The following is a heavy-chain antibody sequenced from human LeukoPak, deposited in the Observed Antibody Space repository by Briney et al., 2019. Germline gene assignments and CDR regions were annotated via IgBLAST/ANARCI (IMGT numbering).Heavy chain of an antibody. D-gene: IGHD3-3*01. J-gene: IGHJ6*03. Sequence: AGGSLRLSCAASGFTISSNYMSWVRQAPGKGLEWVSVIYSGDNTYYADSVKGRFIITRDNSNNTVYLQMNSLRAEDTAVYYCARVEAYYDFWSGYIFRTDYYYYMDVWGKGTAVTVSS. CDR1: GFTISSNY. CDR3: ARVEAYYDFWSGYIFRTDYYYYMDV. V-gene: IGHV3-66*01. CDR2: IYSGDNT.